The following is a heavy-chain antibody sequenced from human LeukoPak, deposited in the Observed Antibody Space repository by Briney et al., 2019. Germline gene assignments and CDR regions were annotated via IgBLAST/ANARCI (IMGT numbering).Heavy chain of an antibody. D-gene: IGHD6-6*01. CDR1: GYTFTGYY. J-gene: IGHJ6*02. CDR2: INPNSGGT. CDR3: AITSAPYYYYGMDV. V-gene: IGHV1-2*04. Sequence: EASVKVSCKASGYTFTGYYMHWVRQAPGQGLEWMGRINPNSGGTNYAQKFQGWVTMTRDTSISTAYMELSRLRSDDTAVYYCAITSAPYYYYGMDVWGQGTTVTVSS.